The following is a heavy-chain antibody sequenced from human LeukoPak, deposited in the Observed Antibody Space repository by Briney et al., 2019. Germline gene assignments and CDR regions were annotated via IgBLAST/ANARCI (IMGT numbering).Heavy chain of an antibody. Sequence: ASVKVSCKASGYTFTSYGISWVRQAPGQGLEWMGWISAYNGNTNYAQKLQGRVTMTTDTSTSTAYMELRSLRSDDTAVYYCARGRISGSWYEGYNWFDPWGQGTLVTVSS. CDR1: GYTFTSYG. V-gene: IGHV1-18*01. CDR3: ARGRISGSWYEGYNWFDP. D-gene: IGHD6-13*01. J-gene: IGHJ5*02. CDR2: ISAYNGNT.